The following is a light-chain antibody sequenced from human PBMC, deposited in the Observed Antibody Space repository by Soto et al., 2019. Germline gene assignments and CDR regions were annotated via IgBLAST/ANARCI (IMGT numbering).Light chain of an antibody. CDR1: SSDVGGYNY. CDR2: EVS. CDR3: SSYTSSSTLV. V-gene: IGLV2-14*01. Sequence: QSVLTQPASVSGSPGQSITISCTGTSSDVGGYNYVSWYPQHPGKAPKLMIYEVSNRPSGVSNRFSCSKSGNTASLTISGLQAEDEADYYCSSYTSSSTLVFGTGTKVTVL. J-gene: IGLJ1*01.